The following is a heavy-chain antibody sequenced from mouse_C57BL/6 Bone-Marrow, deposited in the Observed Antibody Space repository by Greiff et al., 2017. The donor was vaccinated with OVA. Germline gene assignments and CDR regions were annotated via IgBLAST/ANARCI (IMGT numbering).Heavy chain of an antibody. D-gene: IGHD1-1*01. J-gene: IGHJ2*01. CDR2: IYPRSGNT. Sequence: QVQLQQSGAELARPGASVKLSCKASGYTFTSYGISWVKQRTGQGLEWIGKIYPRSGNTYYTEKFKGKATLTADKSSSTAYMEIRSFTAKDSAVYVWARMYIATVTHFDYWGQGTTLTVSS. CDR1: GYTFTSYG. CDR3: ARMYIATVTHFDY. V-gene: IGHV1-81*01.